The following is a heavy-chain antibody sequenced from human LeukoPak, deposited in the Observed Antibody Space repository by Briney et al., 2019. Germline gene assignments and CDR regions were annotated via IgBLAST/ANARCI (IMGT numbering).Heavy chain of an antibody. V-gene: IGHV3-30-3*01. D-gene: IGHD3-9*01. CDR2: ISSDGSNK. CDR1: GVTFSSYA. Sequence: GRSLRLSCAGSGVTFSSYAMQWVRQAPGKGREWVAVISSDGSNKYYADSVKGRFTISRDNSKSTLYLQMNSLRPEDSAVYYCARDQDALTGNGAFDIWGRGTMVTVSS. J-gene: IGHJ3*02. CDR3: ARDQDALTGNGAFDI.